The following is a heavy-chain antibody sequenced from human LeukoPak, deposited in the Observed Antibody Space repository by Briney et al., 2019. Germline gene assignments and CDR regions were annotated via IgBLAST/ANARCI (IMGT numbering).Heavy chain of an antibody. J-gene: IGHJ6*03. CDR1: GGSFSGYY. D-gene: IGHD3-10*01. Sequence: SETLSLTCAVYGGSFSGYYWSWIRQPPGKGLEWIGEINHSGSTNYNPSLKSRVTISVDTSKNQFSLKLSSVTAADTAVYYCARGYGSGSSNYYYYMDVWGKGTTVTISS. CDR2: INHSGST. CDR3: ARGYGSGSSNYYYYMDV. V-gene: IGHV4-34*01.